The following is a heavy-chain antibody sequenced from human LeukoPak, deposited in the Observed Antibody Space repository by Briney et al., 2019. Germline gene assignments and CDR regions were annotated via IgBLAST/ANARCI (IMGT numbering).Heavy chain of an antibody. J-gene: IGHJ4*02. Sequence: ASVKVSCKASGYTFTGYYMHWVRQAPGQGLEWMGWINPNSGGTNYAQKFQGRVTMTRDTSISTAYMELSRLRSDDTAVYYCARDQRGYGLYYFDYWGQGTLVTVSS. CDR3: ARDQRGYGLYYFDY. CDR1: GYTFTGYY. CDR2: INPNSGGT. V-gene: IGHV1-2*02. D-gene: IGHD3-10*01.